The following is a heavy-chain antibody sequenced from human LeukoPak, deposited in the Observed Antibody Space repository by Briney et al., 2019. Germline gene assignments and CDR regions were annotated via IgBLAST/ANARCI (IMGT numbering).Heavy chain of an antibody. J-gene: IGHJ4*02. CDR2: INWNGGST. Sequence: PGGSLRLSCAASGFTFDDYGMSWVRQAPGKGLEWVSGINWNGGSTGYADSVKGRFTISRDNAKNSLYLQMNSLGAEDTALYYCARDLTGVVVITGFDYWGQGTLVTVSS. V-gene: IGHV3-20*04. CDR3: ARDLTGVVVITGFDY. CDR1: GFTFDDYG. D-gene: IGHD3-22*01.